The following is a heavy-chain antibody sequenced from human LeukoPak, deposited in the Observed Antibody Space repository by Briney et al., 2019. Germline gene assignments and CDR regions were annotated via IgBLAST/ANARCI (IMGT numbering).Heavy chain of an antibody. J-gene: IGHJ4*02. V-gene: IGHV4-31*03. D-gene: IGHD3-22*01. CDR3: ARAPNYYDSSGYYRPHFDY. CDR2: IYYSGST. Sequence: PSETLSLTCTVSGGSISSGGYYWSWIRQHPGKGLEWIGYIYYSGSTYYNPSLKSRVTISVDTSKNQFSLKLSSVTAADTAVYYCARAPNYYDSSGYYRPHFDYWGQGTLVTVSS. CDR1: GGSISSGGYY.